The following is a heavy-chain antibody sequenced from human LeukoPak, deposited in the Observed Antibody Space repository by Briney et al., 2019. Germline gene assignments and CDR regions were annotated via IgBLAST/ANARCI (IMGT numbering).Heavy chain of an antibody. D-gene: IGHD5-24*01. CDR1: GYTFTGYY. CDR3: ARALRQWLQFYYFDY. J-gene: IGHJ4*02. CDR2: INPNSGGT. V-gene: IGHV1-2*02. Sequence: ASVKVPCKASGYTFTGYYMHWVRQAPGQGLEWMGWINPNSGGTNYAQKFQGRVTMTRDTSISIAYMELSRLRSDDTAVYYCARALRQWLQFYYFDYWGQGTLVTVSS.